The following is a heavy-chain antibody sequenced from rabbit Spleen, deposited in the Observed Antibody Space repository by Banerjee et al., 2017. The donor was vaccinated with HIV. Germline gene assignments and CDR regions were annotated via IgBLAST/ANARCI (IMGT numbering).Heavy chain of an antibody. CDR3: ARDTSSSFSSYGMDL. Sequence: QEQLEESGGDLVKPEGSLTLTCTASGFSFSSILWICWVRQAPGEGLEWIACVDTGSSGSTDYASWVNGRFTISKTSSTTVTLQMTSLTVADTATYFCARDTSSSFSSYGMDLWGQGTLVTVS. D-gene: IGHD1-1*01. CDR1: GFSFSSILW. CDR2: VDTGSSGST. J-gene: IGHJ6*01. V-gene: IGHV1S45*01.